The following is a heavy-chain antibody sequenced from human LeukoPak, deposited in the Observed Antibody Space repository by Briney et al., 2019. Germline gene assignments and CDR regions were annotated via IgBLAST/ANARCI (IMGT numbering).Heavy chain of an antibody. CDR3: ARDPNYDFWRGYYVAYFDY. D-gene: IGHD3-3*01. CDR1: GFMFSGYS. CDR2: ISSSSSYI. Sequence: GGSLRLSCAASGFMFSGYSMNWVRQAPGKGLEWVSSISSSSSYIYYADSVKGRFTISRDNAKASLYLQMNSLRAEDTAVYYCARDPNYDFWRGYYVAYFDYWGQGTLVTVSS. J-gene: IGHJ4*02. V-gene: IGHV3-21*01.